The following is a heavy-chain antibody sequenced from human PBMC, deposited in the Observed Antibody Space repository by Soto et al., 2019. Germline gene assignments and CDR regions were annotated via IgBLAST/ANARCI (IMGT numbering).Heavy chain of an antibody. J-gene: IGHJ4*02. CDR1: GFTFSDFY. Sequence: QVPLVESGGGLVKPGGSLRLSCAASGFTFSDFYMNWIRQAPGKGLEWVSYISSSGINIYYADSVKGRFTISRDNDKNSLYLQMNSLRAEDTAVYYCARDDSSGFYPFDYWGQGTPVTVSS. V-gene: IGHV3-11*01. CDR3: ARDDSSGFYPFDY. CDR2: ISSSGINI. D-gene: IGHD3-22*01.